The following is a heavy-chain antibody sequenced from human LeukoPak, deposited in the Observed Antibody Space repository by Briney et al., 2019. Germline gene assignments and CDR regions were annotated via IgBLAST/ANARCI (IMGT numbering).Heavy chain of an antibody. CDR1: GGSVSSGSYY. D-gene: IGHD6-13*01. CDR3: ARDLGRKTAADPQYYFDY. J-gene: IGHJ4*02. CDR2: IYYSGST. V-gene: IGHV4-61*01. Sequence: SETLSLTCTVSGGSVSSGSYYWSWIRQPPGKGLEWIGYIYYSGSTNYNPSLKSRVTISVDTSKNQFSLKLSSVTAADTAVYYCARDLGRKTAADPQYYFDYWGQGTLVTVSS.